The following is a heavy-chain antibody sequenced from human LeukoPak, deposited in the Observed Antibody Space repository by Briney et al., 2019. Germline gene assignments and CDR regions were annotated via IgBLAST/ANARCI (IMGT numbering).Heavy chain of an antibody. Sequence: ASVKVSCKASGGTFSSCTISWVRQAPGQGLEWMGRIIPILGIANYAQKFQGRVTITADKSTSTAYMELSSLRSEDTAVYYCARMRSSGWYVFDYYYYYMDVWGKGTTVTVSS. CDR2: IIPILGIA. D-gene: IGHD6-19*01. V-gene: IGHV1-69*02. J-gene: IGHJ6*03. CDR1: GGTFSSCT. CDR3: ARMRSSGWYVFDYYYYYMDV.